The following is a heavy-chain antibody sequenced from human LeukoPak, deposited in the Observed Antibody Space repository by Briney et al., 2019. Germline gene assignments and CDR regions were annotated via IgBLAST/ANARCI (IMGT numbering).Heavy chain of an antibody. D-gene: IGHD2-2*01. J-gene: IGHJ4*02. CDR1: GGSISSSDYY. CDR3: AKDHTDIVVVPDAHFDY. Sequence: SETLSLTCTVSGGSISSSDYYWGWIRQPPGRGLEWIGSIYYSGSTYYSPSLKSRVTISVDTSKNQFSLKLSSLTAADTAVYYCAKDHTDIVVVPDAHFDYWGQGTLVTVSS. CDR2: IYYSGST. V-gene: IGHV4-39*07.